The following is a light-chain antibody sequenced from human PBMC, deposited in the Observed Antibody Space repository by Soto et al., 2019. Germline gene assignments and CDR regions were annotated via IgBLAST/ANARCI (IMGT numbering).Light chain of an antibody. J-gene: IGKJ1*01. Sequence: MTQSPSSFSASTGDRVTITCRASQTISSWLAWYQQKPGKAPKLLIYKASTLKSGVPSRFSGSGSGTEFTLTISSLQPDDFATYYCQHYNSYSEAFGQGTKVELK. V-gene: IGKV1-5*03. CDR2: KAS. CDR3: QHYNSYSEA. CDR1: QTISSW.